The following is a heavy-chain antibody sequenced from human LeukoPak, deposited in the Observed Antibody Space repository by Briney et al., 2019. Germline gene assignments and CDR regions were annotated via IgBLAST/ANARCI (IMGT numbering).Heavy chain of an antibody. J-gene: IGHJ3*02. CDR3: AKSNGYGLVDI. CDR1: GFIFNGYT. V-gene: IGHV3-21*04. Sequence: PGGSLRLSCEASGFIFNGYTMNWVHQAPGKGLEWVSSISSSGSNIYYADSVKGRFTISRDNAKNSLSMQMNSLRAEDTAVYYCAKSNGYGLVDIWGQGTMVTVSS. CDR2: ISSSGSNI. D-gene: IGHD3-10*01.